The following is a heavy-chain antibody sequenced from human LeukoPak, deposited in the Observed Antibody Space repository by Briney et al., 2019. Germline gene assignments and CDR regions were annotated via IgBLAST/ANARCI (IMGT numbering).Heavy chain of an antibody. V-gene: IGHV3-7*01. CDR2: MHQDGVDK. J-gene: IGHJ3*01. Sequence: GGSLRLSCAASAFRFGSYAMSWVRQAPRKGPEWVANMHQDGVDKDYVDSVAGRFTISRDNAKNSVYLEMNNLRVEDTAVYYCARDSTGWQANAYDVWGQGTMVTVSS. CDR3: ARDSTGWQANAYDV. D-gene: IGHD2-8*02. CDR1: AFRFGSYA.